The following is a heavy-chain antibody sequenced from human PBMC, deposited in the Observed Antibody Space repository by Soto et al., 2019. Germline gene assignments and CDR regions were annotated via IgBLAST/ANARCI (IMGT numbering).Heavy chain of an antibody. Sequence: GGSLRLSCAASGFAFSRFPMHWVRQAPGKGLVWVSRIDRDGSDTTYADSVKGRFTISRDNAKNIVYLQMSSLRAEDTALYYCASMGGTYSYWGQGTLVIVSS. J-gene: IGHJ4*02. CDR2: IDRDGSDT. V-gene: IGHV3-74*03. CDR1: GFAFSRFP. D-gene: IGHD6-19*01. CDR3: ASMGGTYSY.